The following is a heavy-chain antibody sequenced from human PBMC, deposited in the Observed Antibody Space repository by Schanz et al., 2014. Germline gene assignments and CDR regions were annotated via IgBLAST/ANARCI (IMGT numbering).Heavy chain of an antibody. CDR1: GYTFTSYG. CDR2: INPNSGGT. V-gene: IGHV1-2*02. D-gene: IGHD6-13*01. Sequence: QVQLVQSGAEVKKPGASVKVSCKASGYTFTSYGISWVRQAPGQGLEWMGRINPNSGGTNYVQNFQGRVTMTRDTSITTAYMDLSRLTSDDTAVYYCARVYRWQHILGHFDSWGQGSLVTVSS. J-gene: IGHJ4*02. CDR3: ARVYRWQHILGHFDS.